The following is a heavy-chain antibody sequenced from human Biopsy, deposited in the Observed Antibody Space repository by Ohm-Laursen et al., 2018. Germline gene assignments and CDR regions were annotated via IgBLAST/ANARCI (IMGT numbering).Heavy chain of an antibody. CDR2: IYSGGNT. CDR1: GDSLTSGPEN. Sequence: GTLSLTYTVSGDSLTSGPENWSWLRQSPGQGLEYIGFIYSGGNTNYNPSLKNRVTMSVDTSKNQFYLKLYSVTAADTAVYYCARGRRTSGWPYFDNWGQGALVIVSP. D-gene: IGHD6-19*01. CDR3: ARGRRTSGWPYFDN. J-gene: IGHJ4*02. V-gene: IGHV4-61*01.